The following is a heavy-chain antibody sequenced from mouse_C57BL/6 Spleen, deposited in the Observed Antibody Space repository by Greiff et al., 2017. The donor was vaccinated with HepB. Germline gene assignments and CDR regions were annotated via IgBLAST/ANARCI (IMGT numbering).Heavy chain of an antibody. CDR2: ISSGSSTI. Sequence: EVMLVESGGGLVKPGGSLKLSCAASGFTFSDYGTHWVRQAPEKGLEWVAYISSGSSTIYYADTVKGRFTISRDNAKNTLFLQMTSLRSEDTAMYYCAKGPYYGSFDYWGQGTTLTVSS. V-gene: IGHV5-17*01. CDR3: AKGPYYGSFDY. D-gene: IGHD1-1*01. CDR1: GFTFSDYG. J-gene: IGHJ2*01.